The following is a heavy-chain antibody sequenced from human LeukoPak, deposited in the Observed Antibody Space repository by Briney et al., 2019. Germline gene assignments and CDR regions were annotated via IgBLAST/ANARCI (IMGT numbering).Heavy chain of an antibody. Sequence: SETLSLTCTVSGGSIRSSSYYWGWIRQPPGKGVEWIGNIYYSGSTYYNPSFKSRVTISVDTSKNQFSLKMRSVTAADTAVYYCASRDDSGYWGQGTLVTVSS. J-gene: IGHJ4*02. CDR3: ASRDDSGY. CDR1: GGSIRSSSYY. CDR2: IYYSGST. V-gene: IGHV4-39*01. D-gene: IGHD1-1*01.